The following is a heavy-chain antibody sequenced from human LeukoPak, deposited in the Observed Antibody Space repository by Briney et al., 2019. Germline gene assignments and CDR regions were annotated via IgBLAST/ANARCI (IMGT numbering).Heavy chain of an antibody. V-gene: IGHV1-2*02. CDR2: INPNSGGT. CDR3: ARVATVTTRAWFDP. Sequence: GASVKVSCKASGYTFTGYYMHWVRQAPGQGLEWMGWINPNSGGTNYAQKFQGRVTMTRDTSISTAYMELSRLRSDDTAVYYCARVATVTTRAWFDPWAREPWSPSPQ. D-gene: IGHD4-17*01. J-gene: IGHJ5*02. CDR1: GYTFTGYY.